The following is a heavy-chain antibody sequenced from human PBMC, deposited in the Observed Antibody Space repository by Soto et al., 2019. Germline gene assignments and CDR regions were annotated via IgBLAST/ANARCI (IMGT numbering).Heavy chain of an antibody. CDR2: ISYDGSNK. CDR1: GFTFSSYA. D-gene: IGHD2-21*02. Sequence: QVQLVESGGGVVQPGRSLRLSCAASGFTFSSYAMHWVRQAPGKGLEWVAVISYDGSNKYYADSVKGRFTISRDNSKNTLYLQMNSLRAEDTAVYYCARETVVTARTPVGDYWGQGTLVTVSS. J-gene: IGHJ4*02. CDR3: ARETVVTARTPVGDY. V-gene: IGHV3-30-3*01.